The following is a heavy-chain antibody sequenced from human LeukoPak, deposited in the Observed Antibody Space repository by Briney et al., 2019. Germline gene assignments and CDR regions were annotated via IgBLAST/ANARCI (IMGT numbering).Heavy chain of an antibody. D-gene: IGHD3-22*01. CDR2: ISPSGGST. J-gene: IGHJ4*02. Sequence: ASVKVSCKAFGYTFTSNYMHWVRQAPGQGPEWMGVISPSGGSTAYAQKFQGRVTLTRDMSTSTDYLELSSLRSEDTAVYYCAREKGDYDSSGYYYVVPFDYWGQGTLVTVSS. CDR1: GYTFTSNY. V-gene: IGHV1-46*01. CDR3: AREKGDYDSSGYYYVVPFDY.